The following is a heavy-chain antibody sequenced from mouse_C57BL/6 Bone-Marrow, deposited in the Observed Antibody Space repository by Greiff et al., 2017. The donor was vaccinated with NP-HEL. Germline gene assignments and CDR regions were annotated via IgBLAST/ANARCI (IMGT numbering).Heavy chain of an antibody. J-gene: IGHJ3*01. V-gene: IGHV8-8*01. D-gene: IGHD1-1*01. CDR2: IWWDDDK. CDR3: ARPFDYYGLATGAY. CDR1: GFSLSTFGMG. Sequence: QVTLNVSGPGILQPSQTLSLTCSFSGFSLSTFGMGVGWIRQPSGKGLEWLAHIWWDDDKYYNPALKSRLTISKDTSKNQVFLKIANVDTADTATYYCARPFDYYGLATGAYWGQGTLVTVSA.